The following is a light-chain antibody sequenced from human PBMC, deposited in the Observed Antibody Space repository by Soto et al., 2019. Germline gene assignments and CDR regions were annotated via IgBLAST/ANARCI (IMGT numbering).Light chain of an antibody. V-gene: IGLV2-11*01. J-gene: IGLJ3*02. Sequence: QSALTQPRSVSGSPGQSVTISCTGTSSDVGGYQFVSWYQQYPGKAPKVMIYEVTKRPSGVPDRFSGSKSGNTASLTVSGLQADDEADYYCASHAGSSHAWVFGGGTKL. CDR3: ASHAGSSHAWV. CDR1: SSDVGGYQF. CDR2: EVT.